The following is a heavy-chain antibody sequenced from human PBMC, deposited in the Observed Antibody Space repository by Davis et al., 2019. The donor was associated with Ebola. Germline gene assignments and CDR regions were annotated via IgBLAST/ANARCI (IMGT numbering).Heavy chain of an antibody. V-gene: IGHV4-59*10. Sequence: PSETLSLTCAVYGGSFSGYYWSWIRQPAGKGLEWIGRIYTSGSTNYNPSLKSRVTMSVDTSKNQFSLKLSSVTAADTAVYYCARGRDDFWSGYYYMDVWGKGTTVTVSS. J-gene: IGHJ6*03. CDR1: GGSFSGYY. D-gene: IGHD3-3*01. CDR2: IYTSGST. CDR3: ARGRDDFWSGYYYMDV.